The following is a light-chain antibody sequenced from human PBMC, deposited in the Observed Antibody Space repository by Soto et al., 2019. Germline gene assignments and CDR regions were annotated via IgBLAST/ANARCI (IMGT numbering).Light chain of an antibody. CDR2: SAS. V-gene: IGKV3-20*01. Sequence: IVLTHSPGTLSLSPGERATLSCRASQRVGINLAWYQQKPGQAPRLLIYSASTRASGIPDRFSGSGSGTDFTLTISRLEPEDFAIYYCQQYESSRTFGQGTKV. J-gene: IGKJ1*01. CDR3: QQYESSRT. CDR1: QRVGIN.